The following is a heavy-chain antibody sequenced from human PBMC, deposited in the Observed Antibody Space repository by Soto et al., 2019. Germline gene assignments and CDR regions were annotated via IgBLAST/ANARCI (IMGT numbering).Heavy chain of an antibody. CDR1: GYTFTSYG. CDR2: ISAYNGKT. J-gene: IGHJ6*02. Sequence: QVQLVQSGGEVKKPGASVKLSCTASGYTFTSYGISWVRQAPGQGLEWMGWISAYNGKTNYAKNAQGRVTMTTDTPTRTAYMDLRSLRSDDTAVYYCARGGDVNYYHGMDVWGQGTTVTVSS. CDR3: ARGGDVNYYHGMDV. V-gene: IGHV1-18*01. D-gene: IGHD5-12*01.